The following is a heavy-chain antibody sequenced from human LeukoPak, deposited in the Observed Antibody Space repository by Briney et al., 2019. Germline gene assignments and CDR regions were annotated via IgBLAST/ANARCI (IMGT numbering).Heavy chain of an antibody. CDR1: GYTFTGYY. V-gene: IGHV1-2*02. CDR2: INPNSGGT. D-gene: IGHD4-23*01. Sequence: ASVKVSCKASGYTFTGYYMHWVRQALGQGLEWMGWINPNSGGTNYAQKFQGRVTMTRDTSISTAYMELSRLRSDDTAVYYCARDGRDDYGGNSRYAFDIWGQGTMVTVSS. J-gene: IGHJ3*02. CDR3: ARDGRDDYGGNSRYAFDI.